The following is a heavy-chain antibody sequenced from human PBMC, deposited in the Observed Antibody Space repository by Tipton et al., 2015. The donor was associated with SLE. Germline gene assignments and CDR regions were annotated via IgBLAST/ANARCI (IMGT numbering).Heavy chain of an antibody. J-gene: IGHJ4*02. V-gene: IGHV4-34*01. CDR1: GGSFSAYY. D-gene: IGHD3-16*01. CDR3: ASTFWYFDY. CDR2: INHGGST. Sequence: TLSLTCAVYGGSFSAYYWSRIRQPPGKGLEWIGEINHGGSTNYNPSLKSRVTISVDTSKNQFSLKLSSVTAADTAMYYCASTFWYFDYWGQGTLVTVSS.